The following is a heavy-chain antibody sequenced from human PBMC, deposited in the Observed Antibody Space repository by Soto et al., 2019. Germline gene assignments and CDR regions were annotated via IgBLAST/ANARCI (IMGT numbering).Heavy chain of an antibody. Sequence: SETLSLTCAVSGDSISSSVRWTWVRQPPGKGQERIGEDFHTGNTNYNPSLKSRVTMSVDKSTNEFSLKVTSVTAADTAIYYCARKAWVRFDYWGQGALVTVSS. CDR2: DFHTGNT. D-gene: IGHD7-27*01. CDR1: GDSISSSVR. V-gene: IGHV4-4*02. CDR3: ARKAWVRFDY. J-gene: IGHJ4*02.